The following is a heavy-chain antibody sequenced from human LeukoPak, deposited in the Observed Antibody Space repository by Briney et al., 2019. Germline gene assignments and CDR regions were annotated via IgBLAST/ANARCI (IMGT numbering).Heavy chain of an antibody. D-gene: IGHD4-17*01. CDR3: AREDGGDPDAFDI. Sequence: GGSLRLSCAASGFTVSSNYMSWVRQAPGKGLEWVANIKQDGSEKYYVDSVKGRFTISRDNAKNSLYLQMNSLRAEDTAVYYCAREDGGDPDAFDIWGQGTMVTVSS. J-gene: IGHJ3*02. CDR1: GFTVSSNY. V-gene: IGHV3-7*01. CDR2: IKQDGSEK.